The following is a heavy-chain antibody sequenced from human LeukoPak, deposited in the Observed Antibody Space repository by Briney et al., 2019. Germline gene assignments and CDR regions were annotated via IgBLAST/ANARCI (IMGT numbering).Heavy chain of an antibody. CDR1: GFTFSNAW. CDR3: TTPNGGSYGGHYHYGLDV. Sequence: GGSLRLSCAASGFTFSNAWMSWVRQAPGKGLEWLGRIKSKTDGGTTDYAAPVKGRFTISRDDSKNTLYLHMNSLQTEDTAVYYCTTPNGGSYGGHYHYGLDVWGQGTTVTVS. V-gene: IGHV3-15*01. J-gene: IGHJ6*02. CDR2: IKSKTDGGTT. D-gene: IGHD1-26*01.